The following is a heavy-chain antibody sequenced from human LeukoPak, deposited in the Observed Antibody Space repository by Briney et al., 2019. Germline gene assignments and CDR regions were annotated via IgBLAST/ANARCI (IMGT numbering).Heavy chain of an antibody. CDR3: ARPGIAAYYYYGMDV. V-gene: IGHV7-4-1*02. D-gene: IGHD6-13*01. J-gene: IGHJ6*02. Sequence: ASVKVSCKASGYTFISYAINWVRQAPGQGLEWMGWINTNTGNPTYAQGFTGRFVFSLDTSVSTAYLQISSLKAEDTAVYYCARPGIAAYYYYGMDVWGQRTTVTVSS. CDR2: INTNTGNP. CDR1: GYTFISYA.